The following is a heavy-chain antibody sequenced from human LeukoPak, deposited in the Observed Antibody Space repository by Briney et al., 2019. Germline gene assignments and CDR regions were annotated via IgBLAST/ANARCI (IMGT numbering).Heavy chain of an antibody. CDR2: IKQDGSEK. Sequence: PGGSVRLSCAASGFTLSSYWMSWVRQAPGKGLEWVANIKQDGSEKYYVDSVKGRFTISRDNAKNSLYLHMNSLRADDTAVYYCARLHITMVRGGQMPRFGSLYYMDVWGKGTTVTISS. CDR3: ARLHITMVRGGQMPRFGSLYYMDV. V-gene: IGHV3-7*01. J-gene: IGHJ6*03. CDR1: GFTLSSYW. D-gene: IGHD3-10*01.